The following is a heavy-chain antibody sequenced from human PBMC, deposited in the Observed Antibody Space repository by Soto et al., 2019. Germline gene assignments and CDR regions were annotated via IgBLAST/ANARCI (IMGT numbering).Heavy chain of an antibody. J-gene: IGHJ4*02. V-gene: IGHV1-24*01. CDR3: ATASHYYDSSGYFPRGRYFDY. CDR2: FDPEDGET. CDR1: GYTLTELS. D-gene: IGHD3-22*01. Sequence: ASVKVSCKVSGYTLTELSMHWVRQAPGKGLEWMGGFDPEDGETIYAQKFQGRVTMTEDASTDTAYTELSSLRSEDTAVYYCATASHYYDSSGYFPRGRYFDYWGQGXLVTVYS.